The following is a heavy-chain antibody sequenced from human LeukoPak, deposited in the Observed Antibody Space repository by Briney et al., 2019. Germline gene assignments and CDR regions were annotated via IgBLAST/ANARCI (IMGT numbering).Heavy chain of an antibody. V-gene: IGHV1-2*02. J-gene: IGHJ5*02. CDR1: GYTFTGFY. D-gene: IGHD3-10*01. CDR3: ATSDLRFGFGDWFDP. Sequence: ASVKVSCKASGYTFTGFYIHWVRRAPGEGPQWMGWVNPNSGGTNYAKKFQGGVTLTRDTSITTAYMELSSLRSDDTAVYYCATSDLRFGFGDWFDPWGQGTLVTVSS. CDR2: VNPNSGGT.